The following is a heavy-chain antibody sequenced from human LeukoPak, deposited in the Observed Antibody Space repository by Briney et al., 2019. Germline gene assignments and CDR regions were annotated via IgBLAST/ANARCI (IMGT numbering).Heavy chain of an antibody. Sequence: SENLSLTCAVYGGSFSGYYWSWIRQPPGKGLEWIGEINHSGSTYYNPSLKSRVTISVDRSKNQFSLKLSSVTAADTAVYYCARSNFGWFDPWGQGTLVTVSS. CDR1: GGSFSGYY. CDR3: ARSNFGWFDP. D-gene: IGHD3-3*01. CDR2: INHSGST. V-gene: IGHV4-34*01. J-gene: IGHJ5*02.